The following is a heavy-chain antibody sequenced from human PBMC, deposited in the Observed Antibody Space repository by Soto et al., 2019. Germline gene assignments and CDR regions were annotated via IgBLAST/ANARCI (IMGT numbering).Heavy chain of an antibody. CDR1: GYSFTSHW. V-gene: IGHV5-51*01. CDR3: ARHRPGGNPPYGMDV. Sequence: GESLKISCKGSGYSFTSHWIGWGRQMPGKGLEWMGIVYPGDSDTRYSPSFQGQVTISADKSNSTAYLQWSSLRASATAMYYCARHRPGGNPPYGMDVWGQGTTVTVSS. J-gene: IGHJ6*02. CDR2: VYPGDSDT. D-gene: IGHD2-15*01.